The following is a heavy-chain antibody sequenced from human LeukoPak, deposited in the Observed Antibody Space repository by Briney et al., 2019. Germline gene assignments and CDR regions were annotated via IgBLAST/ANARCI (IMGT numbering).Heavy chain of an antibody. CDR2: IREDGGDK. J-gene: IGHJ4*02. V-gene: IGHV3-7*01. CDR3: ARDTYRFDDY. D-gene: IGHD2-2*01. CDR1: GFTFSNYW. Sequence: GGSLRLSCAASGFTFSNYWMSWIRQAPGKGLEWVASIREDGGDKYYVDSVKGRFTISRDNAKNSLYLQMNSLSPEDTAVYYCARDTYRFDDYWGQGTLVTVSS.